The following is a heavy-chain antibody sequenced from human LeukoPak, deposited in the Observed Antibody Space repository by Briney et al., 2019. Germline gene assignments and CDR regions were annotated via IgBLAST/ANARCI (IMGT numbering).Heavy chain of an antibody. CDR3: AARRPRYCTNGVCYWYFQR. V-gene: IGHV3-21*01. Sequence: PGGSLRLSCAASGFTFSSYSMNWIRQAPGKGLEWVSSVSSSSSYIYYADSVKGRFTISRDNAKNSLYLQMNSLRAEDTAVYYCAARRPRYCTNGVCYWYFQRWGQGTLVTVSS. D-gene: IGHD2-8*01. CDR2: VSSSSSYI. J-gene: IGHJ1*01. CDR1: GFTFSSYS.